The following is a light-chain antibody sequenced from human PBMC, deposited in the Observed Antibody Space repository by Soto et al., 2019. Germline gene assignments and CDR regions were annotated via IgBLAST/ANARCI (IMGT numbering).Light chain of an antibody. CDR1: SSDVGGYNY. J-gene: IGLJ1*01. V-gene: IGLV2-14*01. CDR3: SSYPTSNTRQIV. CDR2: DVS. Sequence: QSVLTQPASVSGSPGQSITISCTGTSSDVGGYNYVSWYQQHPGKAPKFMIYDVSNRPSGVSNRFSGSKSGNTASLTISGLLAEDEADYYCSSYPTSNTRQIVFGTGTKVTVL.